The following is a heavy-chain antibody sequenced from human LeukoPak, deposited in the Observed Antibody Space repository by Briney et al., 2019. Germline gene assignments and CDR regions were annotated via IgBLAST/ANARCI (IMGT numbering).Heavy chain of an antibody. Sequence: GGSLRLSCAASGFTFSSYSMNWVRQAPGKGLEWVSPISGSSNYIYYADSVKGRFTISRDNAKNSLYLQMNSLRAEDTAVYYCARATFYYGSSGYYYWGQGTLVTVSS. CDR1: GFTFSSYS. V-gene: IGHV3-21*01. J-gene: IGHJ4*02. CDR3: ARATFYYGSSGYYY. CDR2: ISGSSNYI. D-gene: IGHD3-22*01.